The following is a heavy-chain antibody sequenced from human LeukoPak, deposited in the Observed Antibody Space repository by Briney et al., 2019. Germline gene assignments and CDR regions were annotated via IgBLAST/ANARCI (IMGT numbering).Heavy chain of an antibody. CDR2: IILIFGTA. V-gene: IGHV1-69*05. D-gene: IGHD1-26*01. CDR3: ARAHQWELRIGYYYMDV. Sequence: SATVSCKASGGTFSSYAISWVRRAPGQGLEWMGGIILIFGTANYAQKFQCRVTITTDESTSTAYMELNSLRSEDTAVYYCARAHQWELRIGYYYMDVWGKGTTVTVSS. J-gene: IGHJ6*03. CDR1: GGTFSSYA.